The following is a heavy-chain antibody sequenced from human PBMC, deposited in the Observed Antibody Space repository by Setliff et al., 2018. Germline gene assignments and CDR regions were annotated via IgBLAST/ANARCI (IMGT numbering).Heavy chain of an antibody. D-gene: IGHD1-26*01. Sequence: SETLSLTCTVSGGSISSSNYYWGWIRQPPGKGLEWIGNIYYGGSAYYNPSLKSRVTISVDTSKNQFSLNLSSVTAADTAVYYCARGPRYSGSYYVNYWGQGTLVTVS. CDR2: IYYGGSA. V-gene: IGHV4-39*07. CDR3: ARGPRYSGSYYVNY. J-gene: IGHJ4*02. CDR1: GGSISSSNYY.